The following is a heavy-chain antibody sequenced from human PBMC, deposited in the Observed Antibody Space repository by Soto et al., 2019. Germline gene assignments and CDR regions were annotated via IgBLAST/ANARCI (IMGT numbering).Heavy chain of an antibody. CDR2: LTPSGAGT. Sequence: EVQLLESGGGLVQPGGSLRLSCAASGFTFSSYGMCWVRQAPGRGLEWVSSLTPSGAGTYYADSVKGRFTISRDSSKNTLYLQKNSLRAEDTAIFYCAKGSSKEGFDPWGQGTLDTVSS. CDR3: AKGSSKEGFDP. J-gene: IGHJ5*02. CDR1: GFTFSSYG. V-gene: IGHV3-23*01.